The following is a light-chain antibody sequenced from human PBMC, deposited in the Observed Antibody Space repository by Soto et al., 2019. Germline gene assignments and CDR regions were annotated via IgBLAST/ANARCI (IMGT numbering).Light chain of an antibody. J-gene: IGKJ5*01. CDR2: DAS. V-gene: IGKV3-11*01. Sequence: EIVFTQSPATLSLSPGERAALSCRASQSVSSSLAWYQQKPGQAPRLLIYDASNRATGIPARFSGSGSGTDFTLTISSLEPEDFAVYYCQQRSNWPPITFGQGTRLEI. CDR3: QQRSNWPPIT. CDR1: QSVSSS.